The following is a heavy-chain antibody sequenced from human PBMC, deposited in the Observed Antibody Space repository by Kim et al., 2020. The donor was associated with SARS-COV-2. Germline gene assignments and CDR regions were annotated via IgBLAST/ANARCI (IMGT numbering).Heavy chain of an antibody. CDR2: ISWKSGNM. D-gene: IGHD6-19*01. CDR3: AKELGDGIAVTATGPDYYVYYVMDV. CDR1: GFTLDDYA. J-gene: IGHJ6*02. V-gene: IGHV3-9*01. Sequence: GGSLRLSCAASGFTLDDYAMHWVRQAPGKGLEWVSGISWKSGNMGYADSVKGRFTISRDNAKRSLYLQMNSLRPEDTALYYCAKELGDGIAVTATGPDYYVYYVMDVWGQRTTVTV.